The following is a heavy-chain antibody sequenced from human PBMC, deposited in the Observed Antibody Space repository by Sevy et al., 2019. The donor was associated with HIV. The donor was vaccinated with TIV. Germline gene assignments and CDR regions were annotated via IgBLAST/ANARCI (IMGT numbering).Heavy chain of an antibody. CDR3: ARPKMGYQLPHSDAFDI. V-gene: IGHV4-39*01. CDR2: IYYSGST. J-gene: IGHJ3*02. Sequence: SETLSLTCTVSGGSISSSSYYWGWIRQPPGKGLEWIGSIYYSGSTYYNPSLKSRVTISVDTSKNQFSLKLSSVTAADTAVYYCARPKMGYQLPHSDAFDIWGQGTMVTVSS. CDR1: GGSISSSSYY. D-gene: IGHD2-2*01.